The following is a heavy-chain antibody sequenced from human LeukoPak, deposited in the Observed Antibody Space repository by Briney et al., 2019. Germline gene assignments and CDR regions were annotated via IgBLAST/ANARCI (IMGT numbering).Heavy chain of an antibody. CDR3: ARDSSCYDY. Sequence: GGSLRLSCAASGLTFSSYWMSWVRQAPGKGLEWVANMNQDGSEKYYVDSVKGRFTISRDNAKNSLYLQMNSLRAEDTAVYYCARDSSCYDYWGQGTLVTVSS. CDR1: GLTFSSYW. V-gene: IGHV3-7*01. CDR2: MNQDGSEK. J-gene: IGHJ4*02. D-gene: IGHD2-2*01.